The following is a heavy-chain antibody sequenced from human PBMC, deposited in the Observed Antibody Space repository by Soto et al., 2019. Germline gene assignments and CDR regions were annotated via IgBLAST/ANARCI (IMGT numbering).Heavy chain of an antibody. D-gene: IGHD4-17*01. CDR2: IWYDGSNK. Sequence: GGSLRLSCAASGFTFSSYGMHWVRQAPGKGLEWVAVIWYDGSNKYYADSVKGRFTISRDNSKNTLYLQMNSLRAEDTAVYYCARDTVPVYYYGMDVWGQGTTVTVSS. CDR3: ARDTVPVYYYGMDV. CDR1: GFTFSSYG. J-gene: IGHJ6*02. V-gene: IGHV3-33*01.